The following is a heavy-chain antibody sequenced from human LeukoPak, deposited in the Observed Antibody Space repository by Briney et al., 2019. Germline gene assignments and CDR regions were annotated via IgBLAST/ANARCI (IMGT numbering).Heavy chain of an antibody. J-gene: IGHJ6*03. D-gene: IGHD1-26*01. Sequence: SETLSLTCTVSDGSISSSSYYWGWIRQPPGKGLEWIGSIYYSGSTYYNPSLNSRVTISVDTSKNQFSLKLSSVTAADTAVYYCARVGGSYYTYYYYYMDVWGKGTTVIISS. CDR2: IYYSGST. V-gene: IGHV4-39*07. CDR3: ARVGGSYYTYYYYYMDV. CDR1: DGSISSSSYY.